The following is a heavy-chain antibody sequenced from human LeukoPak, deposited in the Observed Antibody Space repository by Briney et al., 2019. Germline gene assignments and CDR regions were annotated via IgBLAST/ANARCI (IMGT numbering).Heavy chain of an antibody. Sequence: GGSLRLSCAASGFTFSSYAMNWVRQAPGKGLEWVSSISSSSSYIYYADSVKGRFTISRDNAKNSLYLQMSSLRAEDTAVYYCARDHPYGSGSYDFDYWGQGTLSPSP. CDR1: GFTFSSYA. J-gene: IGHJ4*02. CDR2: ISSSSSYI. D-gene: IGHD3-10*01. V-gene: IGHV3-21*01. CDR3: ARDHPYGSGSYDFDY.